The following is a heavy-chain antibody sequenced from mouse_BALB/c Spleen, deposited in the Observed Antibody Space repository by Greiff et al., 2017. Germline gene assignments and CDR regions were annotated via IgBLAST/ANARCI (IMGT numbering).Heavy chain of an antibody. J-gene: IGHJ3*01. Sequence: EVMLVESGPGLVKPSQSLSLTCTVTGYSITSDYAWNWIRQFPGNKLEWMGYISYSGSTSYNPSLKSRISITRDTSKNQFFLQLNSVTTEGTATYYCASPYYRYDEGFAYWGQGTLVTVSA. CDR2: ISYSGST. CDR1: GYSITSDYA. D-gene: IGHD2-14*01. V-gene: IGHV3-2*02. CDR3: ASPYYRYDEGFAY.